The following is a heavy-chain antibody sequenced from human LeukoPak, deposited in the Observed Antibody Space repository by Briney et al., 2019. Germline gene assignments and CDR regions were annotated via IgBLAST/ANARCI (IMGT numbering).Heavy chain of an antibody. CDR1: GYTFTSYY. J-gene: IGHJ4*02. CDR2: INPSGGST. Sequence: ASVKVPCKASGYTFTSYYMHWVRQAPGQGLEWMGIINPSGGSTSYAQKVQGRVTMTRDMSTSTVYMELSSLRSEDTAVYYCARAEGSGSYYNADFDYWGQGTLVTVSS. CDR3: ARAEGSGSYYNADFDY. D-gene: IGHD3-10*01. V-gene: IGHV1-46*01.